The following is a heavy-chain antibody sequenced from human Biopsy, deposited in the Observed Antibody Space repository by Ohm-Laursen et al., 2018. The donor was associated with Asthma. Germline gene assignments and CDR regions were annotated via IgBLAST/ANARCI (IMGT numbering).Heavy chain of an antibody. CDR2: ILTKFDIT. V-gene: IGHV1-69*04. Sequence: GSSVKVSCKTPGGTFSNFAISWVRQAPGHGLEWMGTILTKFDITSYAEKFQGRVTITADKSTRTVYMELSGLRFDDTAIYYCARPSPNRDILYYYYHMDVWGQGTTVIVSS. CDR3: ARPSPNRDILYYYYHMDV. J-gene: IGHJ6*02. CDR1: GGTFSNFA. D-gene: IGHD3-3*02.